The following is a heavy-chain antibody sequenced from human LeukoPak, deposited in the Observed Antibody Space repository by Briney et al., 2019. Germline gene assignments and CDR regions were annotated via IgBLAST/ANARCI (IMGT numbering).Heavy chain of an antibody. CDR1: GGSLSGYY. D-gene: IGHD4-17*01. V-gene: IGHV4-34*01. J-gene: IGHJ4*02. CDR3: ARGGYGDYGDPFDY. Sequence: SETLSLTCAVYGGSLSGYYWSWIRQPPGKGLEWIGEINHSGSTNYNPSLKSRVTISVDTSKNQFSLKLSSVTAADTAVYYCARGGYGDYGDPFDYWGQGTLVTVSS. CDR2: INHSGST.